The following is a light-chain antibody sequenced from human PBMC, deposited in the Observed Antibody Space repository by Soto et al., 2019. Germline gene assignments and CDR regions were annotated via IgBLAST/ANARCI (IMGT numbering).Light chain of an antibody. J-gene: IGKJ2*01. CDR2: NTS. Sequence: EIQMTQSPSTLSASVGDRVTITCRASQSIRSWLAWYQQKPGKAPKLLIYNTSSLESGVPARFSGSGSGTEFTLTISSLQPDDFAVYYCQQHSTYPYTFGQGTKLEIK. V-gene: IGKV1-5*03. CDR1: QSIRSW. CDR3: QQHSTYPYT.